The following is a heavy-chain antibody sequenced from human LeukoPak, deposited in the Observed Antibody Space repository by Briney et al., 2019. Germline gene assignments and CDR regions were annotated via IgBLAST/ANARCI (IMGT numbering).Heavy chain of an antibody. D-gene: IGHD1-26*01. V-gene: IGHV3-48*03. CDR2: ITSSGSAI. J-gene: IGHJ4*02. CDR1: GFTFSSYE. CDR3: ASSGSYFDY. Sequence: GGSLRLSCAASGFTFSSYEMNWVRQAPGKGLEWVSYITSSGSAIYYADSVKGRFTISRDNAKDSLYLQMNSLRAEDAAVYYCASSGSYFDYWGQGTLVTVSS.